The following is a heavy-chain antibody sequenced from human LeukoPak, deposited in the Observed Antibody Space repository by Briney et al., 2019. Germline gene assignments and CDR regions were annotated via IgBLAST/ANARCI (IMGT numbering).Heavy chain of an antibody. D-gene: IGHD3-3*01. CDR1: GFTFSSYA. V-gene: IGHV3-23*01. J-gene: IGHJ5*02. Sequence: GGSLRLSCAASGFTFSSYAMSWVRQAPGKGLEWVSAISGSGGSTYYADSVKGRFTISRDNAKNSLYLQMNSLRAEDTAVYYCARGVGNYDFWSGYSDNWFDPWGQGTLVTVSS. CDR2: ISGSGGST. CDR3: ARGVGNYDFWSGYSDNWFDP.